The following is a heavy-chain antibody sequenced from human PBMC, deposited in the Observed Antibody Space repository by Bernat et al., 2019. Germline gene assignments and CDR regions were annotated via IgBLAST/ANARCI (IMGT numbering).Heavy chain of an antibody. Sequence: EVQLVESGGGLVQPGGSLRLSCAASGFTFSSYSMNWVRQAPGKGLEWVSYISSSSSTIYYADSVKGRFTISRDNAKNSLYLQMNSLRAEDTAVYYCAKTNKYSSGCYDNWGQGTLVTVSS. CDR3: AKTNKYSSGCYDN. J-gene: IGHJ4*02. D-gene: IGHD6-19*01. V-gene: IGHV3-48*01. CDR2: ISSSSSTI. CDR1: GFTFSSYS.